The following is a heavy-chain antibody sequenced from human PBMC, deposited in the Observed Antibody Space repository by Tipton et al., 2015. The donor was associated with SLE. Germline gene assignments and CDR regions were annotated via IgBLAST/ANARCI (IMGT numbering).Heavy chain of an antibody. CDR2: IYYSGST. CDR1: GGSISSYY. D-gene: IGHD3-16*01. V-gene: IGHV4-59*08. Sequence: TLSLTCTVSGGSISSYYWSWIRQPPGKGLEWIGYIYYSGSTNYNPSLKSRVTISVDMSKNQFSLKLSSVTAADTAVYYCAGGNFSLNYWGQGTLVTVSS. J-gene: IGHJ4*02. CDR3: AGGNFSLNY.